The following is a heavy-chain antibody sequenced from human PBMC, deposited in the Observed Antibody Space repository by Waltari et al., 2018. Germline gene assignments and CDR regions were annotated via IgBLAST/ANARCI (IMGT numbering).Heavy chain of an antibody. Sequence: EVQLVQSGAEVKKPGESLKISCTGSGYSFTSYWIGWVSQMPGKGLEWMGIIYPGDSDTRYSPSFQGQVTISADKSISTAYLQWSSLKASDTAMYYCARHVSSSYDAEGYFDYWGQGTLVTVSS. D-gene: IGHD6-13*01. CDR2: IYPGDSDT. J-gene: IGHJ4*02. V-gene: IGHV5-51*01. CDR1: GYSFTSYW. CDR3: ARHVSSSYDAEGYFDY.